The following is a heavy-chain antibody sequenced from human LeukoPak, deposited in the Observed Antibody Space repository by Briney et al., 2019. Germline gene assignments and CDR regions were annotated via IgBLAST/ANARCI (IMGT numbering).Heavy chain of an antibody. CDR2: IYYSGST. Sequence: SETLSLTCTVSGGSISSYYWSWIRQPPGKGLEWIGYIYYSGSTNYNPSLKSRVTISVDTSKDQFSLKLSSVTAADTAVYYCARMWFSSSWDRQFDPWGQGALVTVSS. J-gene: IGHJ5*02. V-gene: IGHV4-59*01. CDR3: ARMWFSSSWDRQFDP. CDR1: GGSISSYY. D-gene: IGHD6-13*01.